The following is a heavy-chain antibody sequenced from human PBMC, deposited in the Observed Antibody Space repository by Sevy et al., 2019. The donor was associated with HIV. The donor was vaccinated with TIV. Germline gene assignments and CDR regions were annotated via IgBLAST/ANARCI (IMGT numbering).Heavy chain of an antibody. Sequence: GGSLRLSCAASGFTFSSYAMHWVRQAPGKGLEWVAVISYDGSNKYYSDSVKGRFTISRDNSKNTLYLQMNSLRAEDTAMYYCARDGKVATIPRGSFDYWGQGTLVTVSS. V-gene: IGHV3-30*04. CDR2: ISYDGSNK. J-gene: IGHJ4*02. D-gene: IGHD5-12*01. CDR3: ARDGKVATIPRGSFDY. CDR1: GFTFSSYA.